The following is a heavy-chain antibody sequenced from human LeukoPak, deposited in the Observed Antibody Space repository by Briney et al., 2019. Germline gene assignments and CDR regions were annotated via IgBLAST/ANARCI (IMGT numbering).Heavy chain of an antibody. V-gene: IGHV3-23*01. CDR1: GFTFSSYA. CDR2: ASGSGGST. CDR3: AKVTSYDYYDSSGFDY. Sequence: GGSLRLSCAASGFTFSSYAMSWVRQAPGKGLEWVSSASGSGGSTYYADSVKGRFTISRDNSKNTLYLQMNSLRAEDTAVYYCAKVTSYDYYDSSGFDYWGQGTLVTVSS. D-gene: IGHD3-22*01. J-gene: IGHJ4*02.